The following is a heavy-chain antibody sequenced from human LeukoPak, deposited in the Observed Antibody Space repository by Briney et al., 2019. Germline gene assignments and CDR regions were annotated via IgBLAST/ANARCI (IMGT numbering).Heavy chain of an antibody. Sequence: PGGSLRLSCAASGFTFSSYAMSWVRQAPGEGLEWVSAISGSGGSTYYADSVKGRFTISRDNSKNTLYLQMNSLRAEDTAVYYCAKDASWYRYGYGDYWGQGTLVTVSS. J-gene: IGHJ4*02. CDR3: AKDASWYRYGYGDY. CDR2: ISGSGGST. D-gene: IGHD5-18*01. V-gene: IGHV3-23*01. CDR1: GFTFSSYA.